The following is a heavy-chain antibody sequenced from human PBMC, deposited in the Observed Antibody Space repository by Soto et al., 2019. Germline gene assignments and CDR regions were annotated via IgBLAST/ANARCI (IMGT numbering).Heavy chain of an antibody. CDR3: ARGPPWMDAFDI. Sequence: SQTLSLTCTVSGVSISSDYWTWIRQSPGKGLEWIAYTSHTGTTDYNPSLKSRVTISLDTFKNQFSLKLSSVTAADTAVYYCARGPPWMDAFDILGQGKMVTGSS. CDR1: GVSISSDY. V-gene: IGHV4-59*01. CDR2: TSHTGTT. D-gene: IGHD5-12*01. J-gene: IGHJ3*02.